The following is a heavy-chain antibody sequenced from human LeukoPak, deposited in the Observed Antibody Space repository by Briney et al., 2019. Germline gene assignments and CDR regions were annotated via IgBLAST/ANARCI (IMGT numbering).Heavy chain of an antibody. CDR3: ARDLIGAHLDY. J-gene: IGHJ4*02. CDR2: ISYDGSNK. D-gene: IGHD3-10*01. CDR1: GFTFTNYA. V-gene: IGHV3-30*04. Sequence: GRSLRLSCAASGFTFTNYAMHWVRQAPGKGLEWVAVISYDGSNKYYPDSVKGRFTISRDNSKNTLYLQMNSLRPEDTAVYYCARDLIGAHLDYWGQGTLVTVSS.